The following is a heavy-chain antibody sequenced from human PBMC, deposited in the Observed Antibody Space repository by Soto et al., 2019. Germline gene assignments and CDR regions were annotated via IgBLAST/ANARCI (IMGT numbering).Heavy chain of an antibody. D-gene: IGHD2-8*02. CDR3: AKARCTGNSCYVPDY. Sequence: PGGSLRLSCAASGFIFSYYTMAWVRQAPGKGLEWVSSISGSGSSPSYADSVQGRFIIYRDNSRTTLSLQMNSLRAEDTATYYCAKARCTGNSCYVPDYWGHGSLVTVSS. V-gene: IGHV3-23*01. CDR1: GFIFSYYT. J-gene: IGHJ4*01. CDR2: ISGSGSSP.